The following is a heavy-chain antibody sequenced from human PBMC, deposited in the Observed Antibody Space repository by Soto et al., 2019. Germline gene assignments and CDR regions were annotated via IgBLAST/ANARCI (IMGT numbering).Heavy chain of an antibody. D-gene: IGHD3-3*02. CDR1: GFTFTSYW. CDR3: RRISFILFERDLAF. J-gene: IGHJ4*02. V-gene: IGHV3-7*05. Sequence: EVQLVESGGGLVQPGGSLRLSRAASGFTFTSYWMSWVRQAPGKGLEWGATIKQDGSSKYYGASVKGRFTVSRDNAKSSIYLPIDRLREYDTAVYRWRRISFILFERDLAFWCQGILVTFSS. CDR2: IKQDGSSK.